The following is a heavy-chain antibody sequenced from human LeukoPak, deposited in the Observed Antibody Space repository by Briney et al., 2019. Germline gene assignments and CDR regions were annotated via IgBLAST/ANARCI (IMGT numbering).Heavy chain of an antibody. Sequence: PSETLSLTCTVSGGSITSGDYYWSWIRQPPGKGLEWIGYIYYSGGTNYNPSLKSRVTISVDTSKNQFSLKLSSVTAADTAVYYCARGKVRTHYDFWSGPGADFDYWGQGTLVTVSS. D-gene: IGHD3-3*01. J-gene: IGHJ4*02. CDR1: GGSITSGDYY. V-gene: IGHV4-61*08. CDR2: IYYSGGT. CDR3: ARGKVRTHYDFWSGPGADFDY.